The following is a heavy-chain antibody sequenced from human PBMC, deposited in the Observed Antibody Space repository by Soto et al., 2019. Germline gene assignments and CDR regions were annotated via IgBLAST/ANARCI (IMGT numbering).Heavy chain of an antibody. CDR1: GFTFDDYA. V-gene: IGHV3-9*01. J-gene: IGHJ4*02. CDR2: ISWNSGSI. Sequence: GGSLRLSCAASGFTFDDYAMHWARQAPGKGLEWVSGISWNSGSIGYADSVKGRFTISRDNAKNSLYLQMNSLRAEDTALYYCAKGRFLEWSSPYYFDYWGQGTLVTVSS. CDR3: AKGRFLEWSSPYYFDY. D-gene: IGHD3-3*01.